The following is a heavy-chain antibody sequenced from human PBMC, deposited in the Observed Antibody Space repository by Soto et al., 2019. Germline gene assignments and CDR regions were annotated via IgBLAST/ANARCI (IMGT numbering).Heavy chain of an antibody. CDR2: IYPGDSDT. D-gene: IGHD3-10*01. J-gene: IGHJ6*02. CDR1: GYSFTSYW. Sequence: GESLKISCKGSGYSFTSYWIGWVRQMPGKGLEWMGIIYPGDSDTRYSPSFQGQVTISADKSISTAYLQWSSLKASDTAMYYCARSARGVIDYYYYYYGMDVWGQGTTVTVSS. CDR3: ARSARGVIDYYYYYYGMDV. V-gene: IGHV5-51*01.